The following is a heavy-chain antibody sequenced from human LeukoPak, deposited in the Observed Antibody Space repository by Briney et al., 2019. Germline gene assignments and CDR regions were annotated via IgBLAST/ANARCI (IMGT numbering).Heavy chain of an antibody. CDR1: GYTFTGYY. Sequence: ASVKVSCKASGYTFTGYYMHWVRQAPGQGLEWMGWINPNSGDTNYSQKFQGRVTMTRDTSISTAYMELSRLTSDDTGVYYCARISSGSWYTPYFNYWGQGTLVIVSS. CDR3: ARISSGSWYTPYFNY. D-gene: IGHD6-13*01. J-gene: IGHJ4*02. V-gene: IGHV1-2*02. CDR2: INPNSGDT.